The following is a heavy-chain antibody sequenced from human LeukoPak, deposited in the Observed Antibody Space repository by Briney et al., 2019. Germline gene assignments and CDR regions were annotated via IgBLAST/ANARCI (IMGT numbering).Heavy chain of an antibody. CDR3: AKAVNPRFTIFGVVIMPHY. V-gene: IGHV3-21*04. D-gene: IGHD3-3*01. CDR1: GFTFSSYG. J-gene: IGHJ4*02. Sequence: GGSLRLSCAASGFTFSSYGMHWVRQAPGKGLEWVSSISSSSSYIYYADSVKGRFTISRDNAKNSLYLQMNSLRAEDTAVYYCAKAVNPRFTIFGVVIMPHYWGQGTLVTVSS. CDR2: ISSSSSYI.